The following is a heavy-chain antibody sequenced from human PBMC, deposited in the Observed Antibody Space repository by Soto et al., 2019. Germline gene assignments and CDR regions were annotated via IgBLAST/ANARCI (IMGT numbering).Heavy chain of an antibody. J-gene: IGHJ5*02. D-gene: IGHD4-17*01. CDR1: GYAFTSYG. Sequence: ASVKVSCKASGYAFTSYGISWVRQAPGQGLEWMGWISAYNGNTNYAQKLQGRVTMTTDTSTSTAYMELRSLRSDDTAVYYCARSPYGDYFFDWFDPWGQGTLVTVSS. CDR3: ARSPYGDYFFDWFDP. CDR2: ISAYNGNT. V-gene: IGHV1-18*01.